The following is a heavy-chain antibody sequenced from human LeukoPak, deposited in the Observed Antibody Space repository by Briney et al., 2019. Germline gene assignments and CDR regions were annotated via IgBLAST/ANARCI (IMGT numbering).Heavy chain of an antibody. Sequence: PGGSLTLSCAASGFTFSSFAMSWVRHAPGKGLECVSGLSGSGCSTYYADSVKGRFTISRDNAENSLYLQMNSLRAEDTAVYYGARRGNYNYDSWGQGTLVTVSS. CDR2: LSGSGCST. D-gene: IGHD5-24*01. J-gene: IGHJ5*01. CDR1: GFTFSSFA. CDR3: ARRGNYNYDS. V-gene: IGHV3-23*01.